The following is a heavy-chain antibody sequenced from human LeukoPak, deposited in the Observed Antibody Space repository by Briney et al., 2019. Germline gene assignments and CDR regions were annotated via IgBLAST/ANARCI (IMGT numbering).Heavy chain of an antibody. CDR3: AREWSDYYGSGSWYFDY. V-gene: IGHV4-59*01. CDR1: GGSISSYY. Sequence: SETLSLTCTVSGGSISSYYWSWIRQPPGKGLEWIGYIYYSGSTNYNPSLKSRVTISVDTSKNQFSLKLSSVTAADTAVYYCAREWSDYYGSGSWYFDYWGQGTLVTVSS. J-gene: IGHJ4*02. CDR2: IYYSGST. D-gene: IGHD3-10*01.